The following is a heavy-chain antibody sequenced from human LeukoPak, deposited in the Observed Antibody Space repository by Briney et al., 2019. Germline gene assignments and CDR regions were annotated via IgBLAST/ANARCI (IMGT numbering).Heavy chain of an antibody. D-gene: IGHD2-21*01. CDR3: PRHGLFRIYYSIDV. CDR1: GGSISSYY. J-gene: IGHJ6*03. V-gene: IGHV4-59*08. CDR2: IYYNGNT. Sequence: SETLSLTCTVSGGSISSYYCSWIRQSPGHRLEWSGYIYYNGNTNYNPSLQRRVTISVYTSNNQFSVTLATLSASAPHITCSPRHGLFRIYYSIDVWGKGTTVTVSS.